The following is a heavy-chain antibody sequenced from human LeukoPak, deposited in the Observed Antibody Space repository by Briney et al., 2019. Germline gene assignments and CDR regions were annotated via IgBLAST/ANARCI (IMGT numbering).Heavy chain of an antibody. Sequence: GGSLRLSCAASGFSFSSHWMSWVRQAPGKGLEWVAVISYDGSNKYYADSVKGRFTISRDNSKNTLYLQMNSLRAEDTAVYYCASPLYDILTGYPSNWGQGTLVTVSS. CDR1: GFSFSSHW. V-gene: IGHV3-30-3*01. J-gene: IGHJ4*02. D-gene: IGHD3-9*01. CDR3: ASPLYDILTGYPSN. CDR2: ISYDGSNK.